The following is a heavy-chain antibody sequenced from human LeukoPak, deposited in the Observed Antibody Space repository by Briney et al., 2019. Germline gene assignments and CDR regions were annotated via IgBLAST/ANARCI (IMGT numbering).Heavy chain of an antibody. J-gene: IGHJ4*02. CDR3: ARGGGYCSSTSCYPRLFDY. V-gene: IGHV3-7*01. CDR2: IKQDGSGK. D-gene: IGHD2-2*01. Sequence: GGSLRLSCAASGFTFSSYWMSWVRQAPGKGLEWVANIKQDGSGKYYVDSVKGRFTISRDNAKNSLYLQMNSLRAEDTAVYYCARGGGYCSSTSCYPRLFDYWGQGTLVTVSS. CDR1: GFTFSSYW.